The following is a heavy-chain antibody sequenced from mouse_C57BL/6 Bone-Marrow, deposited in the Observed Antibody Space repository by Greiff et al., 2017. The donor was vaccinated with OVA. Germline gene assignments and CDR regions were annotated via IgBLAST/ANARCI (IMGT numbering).Heavy chain of an antibody. V-gene: IGHV2-5*01. J-gene: IGHJ2*01. CDR3: AKEGQLRPWYFDY. CDR1: GFSLTSYG. Sequence: QVQLQQSGPGLVQPSQSLSITCTVSGFSLTSYGVHWVRQSPGKGLEWLGVIWRGGSTDYNAAFMSRLSITKDNSKSQVFFKMNSLQADDTAIYYCAKEGQLRPWYFDYWGQGTTLTVSS. CDR2: IWRGGST. D-gene: IGHD3-2*02.